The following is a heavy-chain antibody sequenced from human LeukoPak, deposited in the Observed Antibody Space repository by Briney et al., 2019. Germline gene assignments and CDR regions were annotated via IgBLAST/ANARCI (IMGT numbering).Heavy chain of an antibody. Sequence: GGSLRLSCAASGFTFSSYSMNWVRQAPGKGPEWVSSISSSSSYIYYADSVKGRFTISRDNAKNSMYLQMNSLTADDTAVYYCVRERAGFDYWGQGTLVTVSS. J-gene: IGHJ4*02. CDR2: ISSSSSYI. CDR3: VRERAGFDY. CDR1: GFTFSSYS. V-gene: IGHV3-21*01.